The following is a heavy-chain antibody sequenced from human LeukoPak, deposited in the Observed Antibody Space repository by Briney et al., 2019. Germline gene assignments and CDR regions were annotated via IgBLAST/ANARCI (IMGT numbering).Heavy chain of an antibody. V-gene: IGHV7-4-1*02. CDR3: ARDPVPRDGGGYDYVWGSYSYDY. CDR2: INTNTGNP. J-gene: IGHJ4*02. CDR1: GYTFTSYA. D-gene: IGHD3-16*01. Sequence: GASVKVSCKASGYTFTSYAMNWVRQAPGQGLEWMGWINTNTGNPTYAQGFTGRFVFSLDTSVSTAYLQISSLKAEDTAVYYCARDPVPRDGGGYDYVWGSYSYDYWGQGTLVTVSS.